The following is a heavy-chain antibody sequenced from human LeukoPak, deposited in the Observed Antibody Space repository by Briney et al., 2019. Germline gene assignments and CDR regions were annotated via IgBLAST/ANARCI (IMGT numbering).Heavy chain of an antibody. CDR2: IYYSGST. CDR3: ARHGDYVADAFDI. D-gene: IGHD4-17*01. CDR1: GGSISSSNW. J-gene: IGHJ3*02. Sequence: SETLSLTCVVSGGSISSSNWWSWIRQPPGKGLEWIGYIYYSGSTNYNPSLKSRVTISVDTSKNQFSLKLSSVTAADTAVYYCARHGDYVADAFDIWGQGTMVTVSS. V-gene: IGHV4-61*01.